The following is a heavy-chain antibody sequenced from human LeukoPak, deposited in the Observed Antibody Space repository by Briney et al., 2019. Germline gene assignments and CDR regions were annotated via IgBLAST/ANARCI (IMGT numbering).Heavy chain of an antibody. CDR3: ARGTLYYGSESYDY. J-gene: IGHJ4*02. D-gene: IGHD3-10*01. CDR2: ISVSGGTI. Sequence: PGGSLRLSCAASGFTFSSYEMNWVRQAPGKGLEWVSYISVSGGTIYYADSVKGRFTISRDNAKQSLYLQMNSLRAEDTAVYYCARGTLYYGSESYDYWGQGTLVIVSS. V-gene: IGHV3-48*03. CDR1: GFTFSSYE.